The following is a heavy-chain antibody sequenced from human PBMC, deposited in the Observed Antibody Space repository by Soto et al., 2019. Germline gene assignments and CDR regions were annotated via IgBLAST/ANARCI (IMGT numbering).Heavy chain of an antibody. CDR3: ARDLGYGSGGGY. CDR2: IYYSGST. D-gene: IGHD3-10*01. V-gene: IGHV4-31*03. CDR1: GGSLSRGGYY. Sequence: QVQLQESGPGLVKPSQTLSLTCTVSGGSLSRGGYYWSWIRQHPGKGLEWIGYIYYSGSTYYNPSLKSRVTISVDTSKNQFSLKLSSVTAADTAVYYCARDLGYGSGGGYWGQGTLVTVSS. J-gene: IGHJ4*02.